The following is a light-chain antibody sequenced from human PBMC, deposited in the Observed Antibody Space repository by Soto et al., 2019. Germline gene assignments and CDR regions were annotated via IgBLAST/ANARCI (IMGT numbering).Light chain of an antibody. Sequence: EIVLTQSPATLSVSPGERVTLSCRASQSVDINLAWYQQKPGQAPRLLIYGASTRATDMSGTFSGRGSGTEFTLTTSTVRPEDFAVYYCQQYRSWPRTFGQWTKVDIK. CDR1: QSVDIN. CDR2: GAS. CDR3: QQYRSWPRT. V-gene: IGKV3-15*01. J-gene: IGKJ1*01.